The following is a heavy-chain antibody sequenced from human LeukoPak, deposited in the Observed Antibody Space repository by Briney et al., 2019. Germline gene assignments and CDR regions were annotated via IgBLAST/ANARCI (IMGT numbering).Heavy chain of an antibody. Sequence: GGSLRLSCAASGFTFSSYWMHWVRQAPGKGLEWVSTISASGSSTDYADSVKGRVTISRDNSKNTLYLQMNSLRAEDTAVYYCAKAAGVNYYNYMDVWGKGTTVTVSS. CDR1: GFTFSSYW. D-gene: IGHD2-21*01. CDR2: ISASGSST. CDR3: AKAAGVNYYNYMDV. V-gene: IGHV3-23*01. J-gene: IGHJ6*03.